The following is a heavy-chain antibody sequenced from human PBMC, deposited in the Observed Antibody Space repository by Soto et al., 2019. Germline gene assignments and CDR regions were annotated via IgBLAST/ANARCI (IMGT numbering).Heavy chain of an antibody. J-gene: IGHJ6*02. D-gene: IGHD6-6*01. Sequence: QVQLQESGPGLVKPSQTLSLTCTVSGGSISSGDYYWSWIRQPPGKGLEWIGYIDYSGNTYYNPSLKSRVTISVDTPKNQFSLKLSSVTAADTAVYYCARERYSSSLFYDYHSMDVWGQGTTVTVSS. V-gene: IGHV4-30-4*01. CDR2: IDYSGNT. CDR1: GGSISSGDYY. CDR3: ARERYSSSLFYDYHSMDV.